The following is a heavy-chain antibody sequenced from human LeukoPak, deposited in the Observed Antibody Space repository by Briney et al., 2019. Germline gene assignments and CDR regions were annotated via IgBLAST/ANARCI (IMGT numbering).Heavy chain of an antibody. CDR3: ARALRIAARPEYYYYMDV. V-gene: IGHV1-69*05. J-gene: IGHJ6*03. CDR2: IIPIFGTA. CDR1: GGTFSSYA. D-gene: IGHD6-6*01. Sequence: SVKVSCKASGGTFSSYAISWVRQAPGQGLEWMGGIIPIFGTANYVQKFQGRVTITTDESTSTAYMELSSLRSEDTAVYYCARALRIAARPEYYYYMDVWGKGTTVTVSS.